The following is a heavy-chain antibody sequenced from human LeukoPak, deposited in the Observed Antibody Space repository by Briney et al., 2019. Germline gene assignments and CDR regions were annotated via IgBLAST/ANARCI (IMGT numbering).Heavy chain of an antibody. Sequence: PGGSLRLSCAASGFTFSSYAMSWVRQAPGKGLEWVSAISGSGGSTYYADSVKGRFTISRDDSKNTLYLQMDSLRAEDTAVYYCASSWYEDNWFDPWGQGTLVTVSS. CDR3: ASSWYEDNWFDP. D-gene: IGHD6-13*01. CDR1: GFTFSSYA. CDR2: ISGSGGST. J-gene: IGHJ5*02. V-gene: IGHV3-23*01.